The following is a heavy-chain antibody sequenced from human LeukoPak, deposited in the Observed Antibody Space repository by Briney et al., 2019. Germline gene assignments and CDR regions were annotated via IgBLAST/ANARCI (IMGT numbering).Heavy chain of an antibody. CDR3: ARVLDYGGNWFDP. V-gene: IGHV1-2*02. Sequence: ASVKVSCKASGYTFTGYYMHWVRQAPGQGLEWMGWINPNSGGTNYAQKFQGRVTMTRDTSISTAYMELSRLRSDDTAVYYCARVLDYGGNWFDPWGQGTLVTVSS. CDR1: GYTFTGYY. D-gene: IGHD4-23*01. J-gene: IGHJ5*02. CDR2: INPNSGGT.